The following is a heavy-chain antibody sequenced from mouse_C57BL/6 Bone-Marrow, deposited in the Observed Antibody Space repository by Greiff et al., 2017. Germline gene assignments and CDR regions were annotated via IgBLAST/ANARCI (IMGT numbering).Heavy chain of an antibody. CDR2: ISNLAYSI. CDR1: GFTFSDYG. J-gene: IGHJ2*01. Sequence: EVKLVESGGGLVKPGGSLKLSCAASGFTFSDYGMAWVRQAPRKGPEWVAFISNLAYSIYYADTVTGRFTFSRENAKNTLYLEMSSLRYEDAAIYYCARGGAGYFDYGGQGTTLTVS. V-gene: IGHV5-15*01. CDR3: ARGGAGYFDY.